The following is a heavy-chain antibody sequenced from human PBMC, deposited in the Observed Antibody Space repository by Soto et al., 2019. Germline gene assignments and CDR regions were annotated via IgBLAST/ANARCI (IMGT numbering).Heavy chain of an antibody. CDR2: IYWDDDK. V-gene: IGHV2-5*02. CDR3: AHLPAGRITIFGVVSPYGMDV. J-gene: IGHJ6*02. Sequence: SGPTLVNPTQTLTLTCIFSGFSLSTSGVGVGWILQPPGKALEWLALIYWDDDKRYSPSLKSRLTITKDTSKNQVVLTMTNMDPVDTATYYCAHLPAGRITIFGVVSPYGMDVWGQGT. D-gene: IGHD3-3*01. CDR1: GFSLSTSGVG.